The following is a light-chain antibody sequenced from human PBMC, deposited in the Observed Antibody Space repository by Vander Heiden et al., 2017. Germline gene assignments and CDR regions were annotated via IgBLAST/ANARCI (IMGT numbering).Light chain of an antibody. CDR1: SLRSYY. CDR3: NSRDSSGNQLV. Sequence: SSELTQDPAVSVALGQTVRITCQGDSLRSYYASWYQQKPGQAPVLGIYGKNNRPSGIPDRFSGSSSGNTASLTITGAQAEDEADYYCNSRDSSGNQLVFGGGTKLTVL. CDR2: GKN. J-gene: IGLJ3*02. V-gene: IGLV3-19*01.